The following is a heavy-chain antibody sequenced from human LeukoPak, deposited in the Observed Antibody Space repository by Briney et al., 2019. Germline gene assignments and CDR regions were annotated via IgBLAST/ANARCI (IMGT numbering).Heavy chain of an antibody. V-gene: IGHV3-48*03. J-gene: IGHJ4*02. CDR1: GFTLSSFQ. CDR3: ARRFEECDSTTCFLGLDY. Sequence: PGGSLRLSCVASGFTLSSFQMNWVRQSPGKGLEWVAYMSTSGNTIYYADSVKGRFTISRDYAKNALLLQMNSLGAEDSAIYYCARRFEECDSTTCFLGLDYWGQGTLVTVSS. D-gene: IGHD2-2*01. CDR2: MSTSGNTI.